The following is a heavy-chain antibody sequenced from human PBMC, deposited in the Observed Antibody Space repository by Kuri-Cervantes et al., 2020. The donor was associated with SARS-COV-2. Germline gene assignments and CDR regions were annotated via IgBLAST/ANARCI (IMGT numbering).Heavy chain of an antibody. V-gene: IGHV1-2*02. D-gene: IGHD2-21*01. CDR2: INPNSGGT. CDR1: GYTFTGYY. J-gene: IGHJ4*02. CDR3: YCAPKEGFDS. Sequence: SVKVSCKASGYTFTGYYMHWVRQAPGQGLEWMGWINPNSGGTNYAQKFQGRVTMTRDTSTSTVYMELSSLTSEDTAIYYCYCAPKEGFDSWGQGTLVTVSS.